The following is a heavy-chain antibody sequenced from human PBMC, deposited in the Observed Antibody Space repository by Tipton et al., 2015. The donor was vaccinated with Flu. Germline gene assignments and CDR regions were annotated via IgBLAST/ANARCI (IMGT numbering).Heavy chain of an antibody. CDR2: IYYSGNT. CDR3: ARGGASSKYLDV. Sequence: TLSLTCTVSGGSITNSNYYWGWIRQPPGKGLEWIGSIYYSGNTFYNPSLKSRVTISVDTSKNEFSLKLSSVTAADTAVYYCARGGASSKYLDVWGQGTTATVSS. V-gene: IGHV4-39*07. J-gene: IGHJ6*02. D-gene: IGHD6-13*01. CDR1: GGSITNSNYY.